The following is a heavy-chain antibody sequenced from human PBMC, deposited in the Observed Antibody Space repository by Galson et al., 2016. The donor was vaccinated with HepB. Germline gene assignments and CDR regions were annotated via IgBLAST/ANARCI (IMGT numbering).Heavy chain of an antibody. CDR1: GFIFSNYA. V-gene: IGHV3-30*04. D-gene: IGHD3-10*01. CDR2: ISYDASNQ. Sequence: SLRLSCAASGFIFSNYAMYWVRQAPGKGLDWVAVISYDASNQYYADSVKGRLTISRDNSKNTLFLQMNSLRAEDTAVYYCARGVRFGSLDYWGQGTLVTVSS. J-gene: IGHJ4*02. CDR3: ARGVRFGSLDY.